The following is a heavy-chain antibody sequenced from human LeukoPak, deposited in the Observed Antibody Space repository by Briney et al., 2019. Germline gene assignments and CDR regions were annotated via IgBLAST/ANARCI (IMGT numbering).Heavy chain of an antibody. V-gene: IGHV1-8*01. Sequence: ASVKVSCEAYGYTFISNYLNWVRQATGQGLEWIGWMNPNSGNTGYAQKFQGRVTITRNTSISTAYMELSSLRSEDTAVYYCARQFDYSENWFDPWGQGTLVTVSS. J-gene: IGHJ5*02. CDR3: ARQFDYSENWFDP. D-gene: IGHD4-11*01. CDR2: MNPNSGNT. CDR1: GYTFISNY.